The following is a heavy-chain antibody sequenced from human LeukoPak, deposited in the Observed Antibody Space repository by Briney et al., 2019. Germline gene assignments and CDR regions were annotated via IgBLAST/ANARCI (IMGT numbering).Heavy chain of an antibody. CDR1: GGSISSYY. CDR2: IYYSGST. D-gene: IGHD5-12*01. V-gene: IGHV4-59*01. Sequence: SETLSLTCTVSGGSISSYYWSWIRQPPGKGLEWIGYIYYSGSTNYNPSLKSRVTISVDTSKNQFSLKLSSVTAADTAVYYCARVPHGGYGHLEAYYYYYGMDVWGQGTTVTVSS. CDR3: ARVPHGGYGHLEAYYYYYGMDV. J-gene: IGHJ6*02.